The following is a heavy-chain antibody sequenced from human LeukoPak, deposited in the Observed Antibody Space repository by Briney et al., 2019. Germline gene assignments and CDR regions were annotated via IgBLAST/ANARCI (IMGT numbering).Heavy chain of an antibody. CDR2: INWNGGST. CDR1: GFTFDDYG. CDR3: AREGAAAAASDAFDI. Sequence: GGSLRLSCAASGFTFDDYGMTWVRQAPGKGLERVSGINWNGGSTGYADSVKGRFTISRDNAKNSLYLQMNSLRADDTALYYSAREGAAAAASDAFDIWGQGTMVTVSS. V-gene: IGHV3-20*04. J-gene: IGHJ3*02. D-gene: IGHD2-2*01.